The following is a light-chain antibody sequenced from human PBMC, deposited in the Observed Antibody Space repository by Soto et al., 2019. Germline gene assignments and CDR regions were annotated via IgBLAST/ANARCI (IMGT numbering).Light chain of an antibody. J-gene: IGKJ1*01. CDR2: DAY. CDR1: QSISSW. CDR3: QKYNSYQWT. V-gene: IGKV1-5*01. Sequence: EIQMTQSASTLSASVGDRVTITCRASQSISSWLAWYQQKPGKAPKLLIYDAYSLESGVPSRFSGSGSGTEFTLTISSMQPDDFATYYCQKYNSYQWTFGQGTKVDI.